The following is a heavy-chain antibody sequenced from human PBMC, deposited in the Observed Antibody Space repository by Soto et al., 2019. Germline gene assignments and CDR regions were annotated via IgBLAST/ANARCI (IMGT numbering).Heavy chain of an antibody. Sequence: QVQLVESGGGVVQPGRSLRLSCAVSGFTFSNYAMHWVRQAPGKGLEWVAVMSYDGSNEDYADSVKGRFTISRDNSKNTRYLQMSSLRAEDTAVYYCAREGPAPTTRLYYFDYWGQGTLVTVSS. V-gene: IGHV3-30-3*01. CDR2: MSYDGSNE. D-gene: IGHD1-26*01. CDR1: GFTFSNYA. CDR3: AREGPAPTTRLYYFDY. J-gene: IGHJ4*02.